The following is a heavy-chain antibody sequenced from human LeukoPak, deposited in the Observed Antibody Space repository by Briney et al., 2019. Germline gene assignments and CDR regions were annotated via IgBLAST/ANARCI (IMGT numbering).Heavy chain of an antibody. D-gene: IGHD3-10*01. CDR1: GYIFTSFY. Sequence: ASVKVSCKASGYIFTSFYMHWVRQAPGQGLEWMGIINPSGGGTTYAQKFQGRVTMTRDTSTSTAYMELRSLRSDDTAIYYCARDLYYYGSGSYYDVFDVWGQGTMVTVSS. CDR2: INPSGGGT. J-gene: IGHJ3*01. CDR3: ARDLYYYGSGSYYDVFDV. V-gene: IGHV1-46*01.